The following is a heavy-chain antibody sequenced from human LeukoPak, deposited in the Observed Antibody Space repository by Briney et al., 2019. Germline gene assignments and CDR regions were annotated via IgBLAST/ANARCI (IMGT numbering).Heavy chain of an antibody. D-gene: IGHD3-22*01. CDR3: ARKIDSSGYYQ. CDR1: GYSISSNNW. CDR2: MYHTGIT. V-gene: IGHV4-28*01. J-gene: IGHJ4*02. Sequence: SETLSLTCVVSGYSISSNNWWGWIRQPPGRGLEWIGYMYHTGITSYNPSLRGRVTISLDTSRNQFFLKLSSVTAADTAIYYCARKIDSSGYYQWGQGTLVTVSS.